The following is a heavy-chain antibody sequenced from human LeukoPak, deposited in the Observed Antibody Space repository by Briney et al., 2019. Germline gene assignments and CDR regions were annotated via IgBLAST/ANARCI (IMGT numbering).Heavy chain of an antibody. D-gene: IGHD6-19*01. Sequence: SETLSLTCAVYGGSFSGYYWSWIRQPPGKGLEWIGEINHSGSTNYNPSLKSRVTISVDTSKNQFSLKLSSVIAADTAVYYCARGHPSSGWYISFPHWFDPWGQGTLVTVSS. CDR1: GGSFSGYY. V-gene: IGHV4-34*01. CDR3: ARGHPSSGWYISFPHWFDP. J-gene: IGHJ5*02. CDR2: INHSGST.